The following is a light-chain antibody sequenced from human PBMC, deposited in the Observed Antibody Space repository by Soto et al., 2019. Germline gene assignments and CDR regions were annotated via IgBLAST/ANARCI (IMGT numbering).Light chain of an antibody. Sequence: EIVLTQSPGTLSLSPGERATLSCRASQSVSSSYSSWYQQQPGQAPRPLIYGASSRATGIPDRFSGSGSGTDFTLTISRLEPEDFAVYYCQQYGSSPETFGQGTKVEIK. J-gene: IGKJ1*01. CDR2: GAS. V-gene: IGKV3-20*01. CDR3: QQYGSSPET. CDR1: QSVSSSY.